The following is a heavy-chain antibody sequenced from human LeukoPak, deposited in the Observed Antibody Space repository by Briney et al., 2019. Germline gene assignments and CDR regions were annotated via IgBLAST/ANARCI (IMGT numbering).Heavy chain of an antibody. J-gene: IGHJ4*02. CDR1: RFTFSRYW. CDR3: ASVFWGSSGYYFEY. D-gene: IGHD3-22*01. V-gene: IGHV3-7*02. CDR2: IKQDGSEK. Sequence: GGSLRLSCAASRFTFSRYWMSWVRQAPGRGPEWVANIKQDGSEKYYVDSVKGRFTISRDNAKNSLFLHMNSLRVEDTAVYYCASVFWGSSGYYFEYWGQGALLTVSS.